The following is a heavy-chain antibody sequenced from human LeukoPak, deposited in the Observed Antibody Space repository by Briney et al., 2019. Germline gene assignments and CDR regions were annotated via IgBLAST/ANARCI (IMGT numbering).Heavy chain of an antibody. V-gene: IGHV4-59*01. D-gene: IGHD3-10*01. CDR3: ARTELWFGEFDY. J-gene: IGHJ4*02. Sequence: KTSETLSLTCTVSGGSISSYYWSWIRQPPGKGLEWIGYIYYSGSTNYNPSLKSRVTISVDTSKNKFSLKLSSVTAADTAVYYCARTELWFGEFDYWGQGTLVTVSS. CDR1: GGSISSYY. CDR2: IYYSGST.